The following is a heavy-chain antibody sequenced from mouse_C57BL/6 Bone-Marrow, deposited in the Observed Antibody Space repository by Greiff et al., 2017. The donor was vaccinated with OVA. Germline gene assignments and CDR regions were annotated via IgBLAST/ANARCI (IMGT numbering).Heavy chain of an antibody. CDR1: GYTFTSYW. CDR2: IYPGDGDT. CDR3: ARGGLLNYFDY. D-gene: IGHD2-3*01. V-gene: IGHV1-80*01. J-gene: IGHJ2*01. Sequence: VKLKEPGAELVKPGASVKMSCKASGYTFTSYWITWVKQRPGQGLEWIGQIYPGDGDTNYNGKFKGKATLTADKSSSTAYMQLSSLTSEDSAVYFCARGGLLNYFDYWGQGTTLTVSS.